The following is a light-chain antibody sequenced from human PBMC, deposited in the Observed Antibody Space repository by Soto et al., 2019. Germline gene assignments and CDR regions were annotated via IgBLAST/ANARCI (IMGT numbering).Light chain of an antibody. J-gene: IGLJ3*02. CDR2: LATDGSH. CDR1: SEHSNYA. V-gene: IGLV4-69*01. Sequence: QSVLTQSPSASASLGASVKLTCTLSSEHSNYAIAWYQQQPEKGPRYLMKLATDGSHTKGDGIPDRFSGSSSGAERYLTVSSLQSEDEADYYCQTWGIGGWVFGGGTQLTVL. CDR3: QTWGIGGWV.